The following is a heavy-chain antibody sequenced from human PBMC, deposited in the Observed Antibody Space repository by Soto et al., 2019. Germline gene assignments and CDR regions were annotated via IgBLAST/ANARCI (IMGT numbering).Heavy chain of an antibody. D-gene: IGHD1-1*01. CDR3: ARQTGRVERSYYYYYYMDV. Sequence: SETLSLTCTVSGGSISSYYWSWIRQPPGKGLEWIGYIYYSGSTNYNPSLKSRVTISVDTSKNQFSLKLSSVTAADTAVYYCARQTGRVERSYYYYYYMDVWGKGTTVTVSS. J-gene: IGHJ6*03. V-gene: IGHV4-59*01. CDR1: GGSISSYY. CDR2: IYYSGST.